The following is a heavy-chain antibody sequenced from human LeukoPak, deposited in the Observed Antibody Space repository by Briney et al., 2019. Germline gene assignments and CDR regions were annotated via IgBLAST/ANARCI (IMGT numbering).Heavy chain of an antibody. D-gene: IGHD2-21*02. CDR3: ARDGVVTATPFDY. J-gene: IGHJ4*02. Sequence: GGSLRLSCAASGFTFSTYWMSWVRQAPGKGLEWVANIKQDGSEKYYVDSVKGRFTISRDNAKNSLYLQMNSLRAEDTAVYYCARDGVVTATPFDYWGQGTLVTVSS. CDR1: GFTFSTYW. CDR2: IKQDGSEK. V-gene: IGHV3-7*04.